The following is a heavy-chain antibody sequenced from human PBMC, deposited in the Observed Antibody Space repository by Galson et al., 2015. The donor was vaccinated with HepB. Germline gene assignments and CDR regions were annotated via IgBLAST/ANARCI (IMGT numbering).Heavy chain of an antibody. D-gene: IGHD3/OR15-3a*01. Sequence: SVKVSCKASGDTFSSYAITWVRQAPGQGLEWMGGIIPILGIANYALKFQGRVTITADKYTTTAYMELSRLTSEDTAVYYCAKDWTRFPRTDYFYYMDVWGKGTTVTVSS. CDR2: IIPILGIA. CDR1: GDTFSSYA. CDR3: AKDWTRFPRTDYFYYMDV. J-gene: IGHJ6*03. V-gene: IGHV1-69*10.